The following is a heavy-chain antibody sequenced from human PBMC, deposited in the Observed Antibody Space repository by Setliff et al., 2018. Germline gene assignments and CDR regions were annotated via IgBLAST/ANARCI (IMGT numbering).Heavy chain of an antibody. J-gene: IGHJ6*02. CDR3: ARQTGLGGHNLKDDTFYGVDV. Sequence: ASVKVSCKASGYTLSNSILSWVRQAPGQGLEWVGWISAYNGKTYSAQKFQDRVTLTTHTSTNMGYLELRDLRSDDTAMYYCARQTGLGGHNLKDDTFYGVDVWGQGIMVTVSS. V-gene: IGHV1-18*01. D-gene: IGHD1-1*01. CDR2: ISAYNGKT. CDR1: GYTLSNSI.